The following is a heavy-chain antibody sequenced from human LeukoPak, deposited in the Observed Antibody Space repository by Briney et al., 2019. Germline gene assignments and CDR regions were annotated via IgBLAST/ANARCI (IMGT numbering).Heavy chain of an antibody. J-gene: IGHJ4*02. Sequence: GGSLRLSCAASGFSFSSYTMHWVRQAPGKGLEWVAVISYDGSNKYYADSVKGRFTISRDNSKNTLYLQMYSLRAEDTAVYYCAAPGVPAATYYFDYWGQGTLVTVSS. D-gene: IGHD2-2*01. CDR1: GFSFSSYT. V-gene: IGHV3-30-3*01. CDR3: AAPGVPAATYYFDY. CDR2: ISYDGSNK.